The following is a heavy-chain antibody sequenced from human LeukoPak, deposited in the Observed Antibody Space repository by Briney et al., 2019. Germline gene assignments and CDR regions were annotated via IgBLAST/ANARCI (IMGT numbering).Heavy chain of an antibody. V-gene: IGHV3-7*04. Sequence: GGSLRLSCAASGFTFSSYWMSWVRQAPGKGLEWVANIKRDGSEKYYVDSVKGRFTISRDNAKNSLYLQMNSLRAEDTAVYYCARVYGPYAFDIWGQGTMVTVSS. D-gene: IGHD3-10*01. CDR3: ARVYGPYAFDI. J-gene: IGHJ3*02. CDR2: IKRDGSEK. CDR1: GFTFSSYW.